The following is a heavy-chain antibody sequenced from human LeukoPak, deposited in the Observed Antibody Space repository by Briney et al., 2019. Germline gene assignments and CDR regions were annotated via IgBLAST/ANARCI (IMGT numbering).Heavy chain of an antibody. CDR3: AKDRCSNGIGCYYYYMDV. Sequence: GRSLRLSCAASGFTFSIYGTHWVRQAPGKGLEWVAVIANDGKTTYYADSVKGRFTISRDNSKNTLYLQMNSLRAEDTAVYYCAKDRCSNGIGCYYYYMDVWGKGTTVTISS. CDR2: IANDGKTT. D-gene: IGHD2-8*01. J-gene: IGHJ6*03. V-gene: IGHV3-30*18. CDR1: GFTFSIYG.